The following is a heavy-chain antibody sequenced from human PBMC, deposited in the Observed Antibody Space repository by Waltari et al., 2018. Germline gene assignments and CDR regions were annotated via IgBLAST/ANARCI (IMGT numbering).Heavy chain of an antibody. CDR2: ISSTRTYT. CDR1: GFTFSSYS. CDR3: ATGGWGFYLDN. J-gene: IGHJ4*02. D-gene: IGHD7-27*01. V-gene: IGHV3-21*01. Sequence: EVQLVESGGGLVKPGGSLRLSCAASGFTFSSYSMNWVRQAPGKGLEWIALISSTRTYTHYADSVKGRFTISRDNAKNSLYLQMNSLRAEDTGVYWCATGGWGFYLDNWGQGTLVTFSS.